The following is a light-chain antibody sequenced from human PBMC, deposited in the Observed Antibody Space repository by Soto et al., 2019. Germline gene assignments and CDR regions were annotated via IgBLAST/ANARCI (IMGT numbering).Light chain of an antibody. J-gene: IGKJ4*01. CDR3: QHRRNWPLT. Sequence: EIVLTQSPGTLSLSLGETATLSCRASQSVNNFVAWYQQKPGQAPRLLIYDASTRATGVPGRISGSGSGTDFTLTISSLEPEDFAVYYCQHRRNWPLTFGGGTKVEIK. CDR1: QSVNNF. V-gene: IGKV3-11*01. CDR2: DAS.